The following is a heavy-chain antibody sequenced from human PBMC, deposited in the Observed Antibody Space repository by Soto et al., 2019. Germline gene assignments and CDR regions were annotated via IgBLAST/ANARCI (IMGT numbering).Heavy chain of an antibody. V-gene: IGHV4-31*03. CDR3: ARALEDSGYDSYACDI. CDR2: IYYSGST. CDR1: GGSISSGGYY. J-gene: IGHJ3*02. D-gene: IGHD5-12*01. Sequence: QVQLQESGPGLVKPSQTLSLTCTVSGGSISSGGYYWSWIRQHPGKGLEWIGYIYYSGSTYYNPSLKSRVIISVDTSKTQFSLKLSSVTAADTAVYYCARALEDSGYDSYACDIWGQGTMVTVSS.